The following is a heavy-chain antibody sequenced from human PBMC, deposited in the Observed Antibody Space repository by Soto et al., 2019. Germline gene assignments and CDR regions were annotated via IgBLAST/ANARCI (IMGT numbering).Heavy chain of an antibody. CDR2: IIPIFGTA. J-gene: IGHJ3*02. V-gene: IGHV1-69*06. D-gene: IGHD2-8*01. CDR1: GGTFSSYA. CDR3: ATKGTKDAFDI. Sequence: SVKVSCKASGGTFSSYAISWVRQAPGQGLEWMGGIIPIFGTANYAQKFQGRVTITADKSTSTAYMELSSLRSADTAVYYCATKGTKDAFDIWGQGKMVTVSS.